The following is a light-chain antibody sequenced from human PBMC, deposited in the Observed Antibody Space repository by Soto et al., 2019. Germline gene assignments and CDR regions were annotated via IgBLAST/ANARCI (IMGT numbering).Light chain of an antibody. CDR1: QSVGTW. CDR3: QQYNRNNWS. Sequence: DIQMTQSPSTLSASVGGRVTITCRASQSVGTWVAWYQQKPGKAPKLLIYGASNLESGVPSRFSGSGSGTEFTLTITTLQPEDFATYFCQQYNRNNWSFGPGTKVDI. J-gene: IGKJ1*01. CDR2: GAS. V-gene: IGKV1-5*01.